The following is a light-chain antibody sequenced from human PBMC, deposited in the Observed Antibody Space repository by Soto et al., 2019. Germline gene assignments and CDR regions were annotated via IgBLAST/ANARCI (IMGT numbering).Light chain of an antibody. CDR3: QQYSSYWT. V-gene: IGKV1-5*01. CDR1: QSVSSW. CDR2: DAS. Sequence: DIQMNQSPSTLSAFVGDRVTITCRASQSVSSWLAWYQQKPGKAPKLLIYDASSLESGVPSRFSGSGSGTEFTLTISSLQPDDFATYYCQQYSSYWTFAQGTKVDIK. J-gene: IGKJ1*01.